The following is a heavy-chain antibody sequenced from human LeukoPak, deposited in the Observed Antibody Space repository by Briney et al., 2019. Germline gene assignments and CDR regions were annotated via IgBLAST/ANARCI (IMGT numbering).Heavy chain of an antibody. CDR2: IWHSGTT. J-gene: IGHJ4*02. V-gene: IGHV4-4*02. Sequence: SETLSLTCAVSGGSISSSNWWSWVRQPSGKGLEWIGEIWHSGTTNYKPSLKSRVTISVDNSKNQFSLKLNSVTAADTAAYYCMGADYGGHWGQGTLVTVSS. CDR3: MGADYGGH. CDR1: GGSISSSNW. D-gene: IGHD4-17*01.